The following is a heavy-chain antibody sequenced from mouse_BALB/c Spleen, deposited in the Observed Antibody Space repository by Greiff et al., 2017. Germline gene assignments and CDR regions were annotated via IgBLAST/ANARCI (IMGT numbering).Heavy chain of an antibody. CDR1: GFNIKDYY. CDR2: IDPENGDT. Sequence: VQLKESGAELVRSGASVKLSCTASGFNIKDYYMHWVKQRPEQGLEWIGWIDPENGDTEYAPKFQGKATMTADTSSNTAYPQLSSLTSEDTAVYYCNEGDYYGNAMDYWGQGTSVTVSS. J-gene: IGHJ4*01. V-gene: IGHV14-4*02. D-gene: IGHD1-1*02. CDR3: NEGDYYGNAMDY.